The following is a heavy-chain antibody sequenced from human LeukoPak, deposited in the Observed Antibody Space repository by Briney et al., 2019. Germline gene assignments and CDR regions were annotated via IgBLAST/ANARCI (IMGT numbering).Heavy chain of an antibody. V-gene: IGHV4-34*01. Sequence: PSETLSLTCAVYGGSFRGYYWSWIRQPPGKGMEWIGEINHSGSTNYNPSLKSRVTISVDTSKNQFSLKLSSVTAADTAVYYCARGVRQILVDQRNWFDPWGQGTLVTVSS. J-gene: IGHJ5*02. D-gene: IGHD3-22*01. CDR2: INHSGST. CDR3: ARGVRQILVDQRNWFDP. CDR1: GGSFRGYY.